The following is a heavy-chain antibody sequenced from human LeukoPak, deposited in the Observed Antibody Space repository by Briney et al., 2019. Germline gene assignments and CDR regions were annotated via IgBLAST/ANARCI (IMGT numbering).Heavy chain of an antibody. J-gene: IGHJ6*02. D-gene: IGHD6-6*01. CDR1: GGSFSGYY. CDR3: ARSQLVLDYYYGMDV. V-gene: IGHV4-34*01. CDR2: INHSGST. Sequence: SETLSLTCAVYGGSFSGYYWSWIRQPPGKGLEWIGEINHSGSTNYNPSLKSRVTISVDTSKNQFSLKLSSVTAADTAVYYCARSQLVLDYYYGMDVWGQGTTVTVSS.